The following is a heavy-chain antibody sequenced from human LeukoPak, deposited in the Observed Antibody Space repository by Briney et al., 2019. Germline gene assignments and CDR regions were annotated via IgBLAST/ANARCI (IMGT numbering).Heavy chain of an antibody. CDR2: ISAFNGNT. CDR1: GYTFTSYG. V-gene: IGHV1-18*01. CDR3: ARAEENSGYDFHPRPDY. D-gene: IGHD5-12*01. Sequence: VASVKVSCKASGYTFTSYGISWVRQAPGQGLEWMGWISAFNGNTRYSQKFQGRVTMTRDTSTSTVYMELSSLRSEDTAVYYCARAEENSGYDFHPRPDYWGQGTLVTVSS. J-gene: IGHJ4*02.